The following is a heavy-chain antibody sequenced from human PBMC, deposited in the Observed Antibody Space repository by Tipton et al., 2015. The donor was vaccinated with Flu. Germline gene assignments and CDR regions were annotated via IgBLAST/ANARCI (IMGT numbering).Heavy chain of an antibody. V-gene: IGHV3-21*01. CDR3: ARDMAAAGISDYYYYMDV. CDR1: GFTFSSYS. CDR2: ISSSSSYI. D-gene: IGHD6-13*01. Sequence: SLRLSCAASGFTFSSYSMNWVRQAPGKGLEWVSSISSSSSYIYYADSVKGRFTISRDNAKNSLYLQMNSLRAEDTAVYYCARDMAAAGISDYYYYMDVWGKGTTVTVSS. J-gene: IGHJ6*03.